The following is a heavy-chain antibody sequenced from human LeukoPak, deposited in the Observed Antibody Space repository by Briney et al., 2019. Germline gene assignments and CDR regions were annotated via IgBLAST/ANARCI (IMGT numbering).Heavy chain of an antibody. D-gene: IGHD6-19*01. J-gene: IGHJ3*02. CDR3: ARDRWDSSGWYDAFDI. CDR1: GFTFSSYS. CDR2: ISSSSSYI. V-gene: IGHV3-21*01. Sequence: PGGSLRLSCPAAGFTFSSYSMNWVRHAPGKGLEWDSSISSSSSYIYYADSVKGRFTISRDNAKNSLYLQMNSLRAEDTAVYYCARDRWDSSGWYDAFDIWGQGTMVTVSS.